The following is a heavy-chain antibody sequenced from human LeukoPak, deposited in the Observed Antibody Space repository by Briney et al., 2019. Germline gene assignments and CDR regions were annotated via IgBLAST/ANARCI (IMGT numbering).Heavy chain of an antibody. V-gene: IGHV3-11*04. CDR2: ISSSGSFI. CDR1: GFTFSDYY. CDR3: AREPYYDSSGYSPDY. D-gene: IGHD3-22*01. J-gene: IGHJ4*02. Sequence: PGGSLRLSCAASGFTFSDYYTSWIRQAPGKGLEWVSYISSSGSFIYYADSVKGRFTISRDNAKNSLYLHMNSLRAEDTALYYCAREPYYDSSGYSPDYWGQGTLVTVSS.